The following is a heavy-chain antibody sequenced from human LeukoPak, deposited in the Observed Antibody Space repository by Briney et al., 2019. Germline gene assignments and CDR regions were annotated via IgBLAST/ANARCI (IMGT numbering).Heavy chain of an antibody. CDR2: INPNSGGT. J-gene: IGHJ4*02. CDR1: GYTFTGYY. D-gene: IGHD5-18*01. V-gene: IGHV1-2*02. Sequence: GASVKVSCKASGYTFTGYYMHWVRQAPGQGLEWMGWINPNSGGTNYAQKFQGRVTMTRDTSISTAYMELSRLRSDDTAVYYCARAPRTPRQLWSLYYFDYWGQGTLVTVSS. CDR3: ARAPRTPRQLWSLYYFDY.